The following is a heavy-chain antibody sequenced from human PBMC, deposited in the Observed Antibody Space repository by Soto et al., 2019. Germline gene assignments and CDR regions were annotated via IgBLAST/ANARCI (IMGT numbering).Heavy chain of an antibody. D-gene: IGHD1-26*01. Sequence: QVQLVQSGAEVKKPGSSVTVSCKASGGTFSSYTISWVRQAPGQGLEWMAGISPIFGTPIYAQKFQDRVTITADDSTMTAYMEMNRLPSEDTAVYYCARVVVGSRLSLDYWGQGTLVTSSS. V-gene: IGHV1-69*01. CDR2: ISPIFGTP. CDR3: ARVVVGSRLSLDY. CDR1: GGTFSSYT. J-gene: IGHJ4*02.